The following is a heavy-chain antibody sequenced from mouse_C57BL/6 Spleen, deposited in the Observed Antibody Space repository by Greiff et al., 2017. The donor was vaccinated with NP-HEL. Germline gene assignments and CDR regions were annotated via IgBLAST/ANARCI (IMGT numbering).Heavy chain of an antibody. V-gene: IGHV1-53*01. D-gene: IGHD2-2*01. J-gene: IGHJ2*01. CDR2: INPSNGGT. Sequence: QVQLQQPGTELVKPGASVKLSCKASGYTFTSYWMHWVKQRPGQGLEWIGNINPSNGGTNYNEKFKSKATLTVDKSSSTAYMQLSSRTSEDSAVDYCARGGGYYGYAFDDWGQGTTLTVSS. CDR3: ARGGGYYGYAFDD. CDR1: GYTFTSYW.